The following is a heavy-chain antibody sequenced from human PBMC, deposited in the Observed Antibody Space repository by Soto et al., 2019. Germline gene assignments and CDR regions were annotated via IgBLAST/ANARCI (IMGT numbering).Heavy chain of an antibody. V-gene: IGHV3-30*19. Sequence: QVQLVASGGGVVQPGTSLRLSWVGSGFTFRSYVIHWVRQAPGKGLEWVALTSYDGSNKDYGDSVKGRFTISRDNSRNTVDLQMDSLRREATSLYDCARWGTTGGLDVWGQGTLVSVSS. J-gene: IGHJ1*01. D-gene: IGHD3-16*01. CDR3: ARWGTTGGLDV. CDR2: TSYDGSNK. CDR1: GFTFRSYV.